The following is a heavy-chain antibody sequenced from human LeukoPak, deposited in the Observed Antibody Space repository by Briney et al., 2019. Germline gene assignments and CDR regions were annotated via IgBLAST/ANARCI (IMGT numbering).Heavy chain of an antibody. Sequence: SETLSLTCTVSSGSISSGDYYWSRIRQPPGKGLEWIGYIYYSGSTYYNPSLKSRVTISVDTSKNQFSLKLSSVTAADTAVYYCAREVVAFLTGTIRTWFYPWGQGTLVTVSS. CDR2: IYYSGST. CDR1: SGSISSGDYY. CDR3: AREVVAFLTGTIRTWFYP. V-gene: IGHV4-30-4*01. J-gene: IGHJ5*02. D-gene: IGHD3-9*01.